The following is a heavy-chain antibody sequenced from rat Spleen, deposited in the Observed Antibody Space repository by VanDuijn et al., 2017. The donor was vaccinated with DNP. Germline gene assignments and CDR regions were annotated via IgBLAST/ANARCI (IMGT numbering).Heavy chain of an antibody. Sequence: EVQLVESGGDLVQPGRSLKLSCAASGFSFSDYYMAWVRQAPTKGLEWVAYISYDGGRTYYGDSVKGRFTISRDIAKSTLYLEMNSLRSEDMATYYCARHVLPLRVWDYWGQGVMVTVSS. CDR1: GFSFSDYY. CDR3: ARHVLPLRVWDY. V-gene: IGHV5-22*01. CDR2: ISYDGGRT. J-gene: IGHJ2*01. D-gene: IGHD1-4*01.